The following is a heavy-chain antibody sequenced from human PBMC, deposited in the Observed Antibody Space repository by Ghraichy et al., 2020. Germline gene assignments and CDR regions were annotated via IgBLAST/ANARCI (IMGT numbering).Heavy chain of an antibody. D-gene: IGHD3-22*01. V-gene: IGHV3-74*01. CDR2: IDSDGSST. J-gene: IGHJ6*02. Sequence: LTCAASGFTFSSYWMHWVRQAPGKGLVWVSRIDSDGSSTSYADSVKGRFTISRDNAKNTLYLQMNSLRAEDTAVYYCARGYYYDSSGYSNYGMDVWGQGTTVTVSS. CDR3: ARGYYYDSSGYSNYGMDV. CDR1: GFTFSSYW.